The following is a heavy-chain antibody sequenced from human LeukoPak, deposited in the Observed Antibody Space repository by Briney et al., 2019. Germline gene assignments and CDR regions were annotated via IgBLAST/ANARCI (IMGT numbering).Heavy chain of an antibody. CDR2: INHSGST. CDR1: GGSFSGYY. J-gene: IGHJ4*02. Sequence: SSETLSLTCAVYGGSFSGYYWSWIRQPPGKGLEWIGEINHSGSTNYSPSLKSRVTISVDTSKNQFSLKLSSVTAADTAVYYCARGAVGATTTPLYFDYWGQGTLVTVSS. D-gene: IGHD1-26*01. CDR3: ARGAVGATTTPLYFDY. V-gene: IGHV4-34*01.